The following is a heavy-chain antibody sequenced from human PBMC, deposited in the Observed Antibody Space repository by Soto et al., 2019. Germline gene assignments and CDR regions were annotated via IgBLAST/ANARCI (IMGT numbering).Heavy chain of an antibody. J-gene: IGHJ3*02. CDR3: ARGDPYSDTLRNDAFDI. V-gene: IGHV3-64*01. Sequence: EVQLVESGGGLVQPRGSLRLSCAASGFTFSSYAMHWVRQAPGKGLEYVSAIGSDGGNTYYANSVKDRFTISRDNSKNTLYLQMGSLRTEDMAVYYCARGDPYSDTLRNDAFDIWGQGTMVTVSS. CDR1: GFTFSSYA. D-gene: IGHD5-18*01. CDR2: IGSDGGNT.